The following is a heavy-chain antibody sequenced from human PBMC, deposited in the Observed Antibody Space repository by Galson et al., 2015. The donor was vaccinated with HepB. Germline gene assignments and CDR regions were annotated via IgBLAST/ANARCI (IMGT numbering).Heavy chain of an antibody. Sequence: SLRLSCAASGFTFSSYSMNWVRQAPGKGLEWVSYISSSSSTIYYADSVKGRFTISRDNAKNSLYLQMNSLRAEDTAVYYCARDDWGSASDYYYYYMDVWGKGTTVTVSS. V-gene: IGHV3-48*01. J-gene: IGHJ6*03. D-gene: IGHD7-27*01. CDR1: GFTFSSYS. CDR3: ARDDWGSASDYYYYYMDV. CDR2: ISSSSSTI.